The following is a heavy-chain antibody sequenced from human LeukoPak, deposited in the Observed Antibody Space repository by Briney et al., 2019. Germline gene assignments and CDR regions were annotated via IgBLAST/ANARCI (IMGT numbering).Heavy chain of an antibody. CDR3: ARDLWGSYWVSSLRGGAFDI. Sequence: PSETLSLTCAVYGGSFSGYYWSWIRQPPGKGLEWIGEINHSGSTNYNPSLKSRVTISVDTSKNQFSLKLSSVTAADTAVYYCARDLWGSYWVSSLRGGAFDIWGQGTMVTVSS. J-gene: IGHJ3*02. D-gene: IGHD3-16*01. CDR1: GGSFSGYY. CDR2: INHSGST. V-gene: IGHV4-34*01.